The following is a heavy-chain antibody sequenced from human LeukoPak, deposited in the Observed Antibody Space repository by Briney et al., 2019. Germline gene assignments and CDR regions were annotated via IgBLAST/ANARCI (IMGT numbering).Heavy chain of an antibody. CDR2: IIHSGAT. CDR1: GGSFSDHY. V-gene: IGHV4-34*01. CDR3: ARGRFSVYYFDY. D-gene: IGHD3-3*02. J-gene: IGHJ4*02. Sequence: PSETLSLTCGASGGSFSDHYWSWIRQPPGKGLEWIGEIIHSGATSSSPSLKSRVTISMDPSKNQFSLRLSSVTAADTAVYYCARGRFSVYYFDYWGQGSLVTVSS.